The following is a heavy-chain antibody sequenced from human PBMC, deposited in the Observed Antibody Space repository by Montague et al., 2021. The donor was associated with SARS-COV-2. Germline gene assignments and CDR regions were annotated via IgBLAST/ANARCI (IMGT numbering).Heavy chain of an antibody. CDR3: AKDPYYDFWSGYYFDY. Sequence: SLRLSCAASGFTFSSYAMSWVRQAPGKGLEWVSAISGSGGSTYYXXSLKGRFTISRDNSKNTLYLQMNSLRAEDTAVYYCAKDPYYDFWSGYYFDYWGQGTLVTVSS. D-gene: IGHD3-3*01. J-gene: IGHJ4*02. V-gene: IGHV3-23*01. CDR1: GFTFSSYA. CDR2: ISGSGGST.